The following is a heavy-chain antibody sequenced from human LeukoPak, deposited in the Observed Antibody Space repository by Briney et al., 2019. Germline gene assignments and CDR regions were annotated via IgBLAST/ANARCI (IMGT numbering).Heavy chain of an antibody. CDR2: ISGSGGST. CDR1: GLTFSSDD. J-gene: IGHJ4*02. CDR3: AKDLIVGAIDY. D-gene: IGHD1-26*01. Sequence: GGSLRLSCAASGLTFSSDDMNWVRQAPGKGLEWVSAISGSGGSTYYADSVKGRFTISRDNSKNTLYLQMNSLRAEDTAVYYCAKDLIVGAIDYWGQGTLVTVSS. V-gene: IGHV3-23*01.